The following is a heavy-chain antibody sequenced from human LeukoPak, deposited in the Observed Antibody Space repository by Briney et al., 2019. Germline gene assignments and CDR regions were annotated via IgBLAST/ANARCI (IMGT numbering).Heavy chain of an antibody. J-gene: IGHJ4*02. Sequence: SETLSLTCIVSGGSISSYYWSWIRQPPGKGLEWIGSIHFSGSTNYNPSLRSRVTISVDTSKNQLSLKLSSVTAADTAVYYCARDLGGIYFDYWGQGTLVTVSS. CDR2: IHFSGST. V-gene: IGHV4-59*01. CDR3: ARDLGGIYFDY. D-gene: IGHD1-26*01. CDR1: GGSISSYY.